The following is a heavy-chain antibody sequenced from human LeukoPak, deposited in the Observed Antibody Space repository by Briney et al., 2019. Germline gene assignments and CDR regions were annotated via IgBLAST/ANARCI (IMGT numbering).Heavy chain of an antibody. CDR3: ARDPHCTNGVCYTEGSPIDY. D-gene: IGHD2-8*01. CDR2: INPNSGGT. Sequence: ASVKVPCKASGYTFTGYYMHWVRQAPGQGLEWMGWINPNSGGTNYAQKFQGRVTMTRDTSISTAYMELSRLRSDDTAVYYCARDPHCTNGVCYTEGSPIDYWGQGTLVTVSS. J-gene: IGHJ4*02. V-gene: IGHV1-2*02. CDR1: GYTFTGYY.